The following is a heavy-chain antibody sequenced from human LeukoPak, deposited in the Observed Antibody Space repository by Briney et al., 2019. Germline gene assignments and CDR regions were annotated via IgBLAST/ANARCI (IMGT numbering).Heavy chain of an antibody. J-gene: IGHJ4*02. CDR2: IYSGGST. D-gene: IGHD3-22*01. V-gene: IGHV3-66*01. Sequence: PGGSLRLSCAASGFTLSSNYMSWVRQAPGKGLEWVSVIYSGGSTYYVDSVKGRFTISRDNSKNTLYLRMNSLRAEDTAVYYCAKASAMIVVVSKHFDYWGQGTLVTVSS. CDR1: GFTLSSNY. CDR3: AKASAMIVVVSKHFDY.